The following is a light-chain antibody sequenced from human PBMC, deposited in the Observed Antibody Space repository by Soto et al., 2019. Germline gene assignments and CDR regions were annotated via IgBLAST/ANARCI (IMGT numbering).Light chain of an antibody. J-gene: IGKJ5*01. Sequence: IVLTQSPSTLPLCQGERATLSCRASQSVSSYLAWYQQKPGQAPRLLIYDASNRATGIPARFSGSGSGTDFTLTISSLEPEDFAVYYCQQRSNWITFGQGTRLEIK. V-gene: IGKV3-11*01. CDR2: DAS. CDR1: QSVSSY. CDR3: QQRSNWIT.